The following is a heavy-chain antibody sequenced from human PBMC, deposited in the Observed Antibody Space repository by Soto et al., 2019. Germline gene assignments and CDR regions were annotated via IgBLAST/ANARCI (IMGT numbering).Heavy chain of an antibody. D-gene: IGHD6-19*01. CDR1: GGSISSYY. Sequence: SETLSLTCTVSGGSISSYYWSWIRQPPGKGLEWIGYIYYSGSTNYNPSLKSRVTISVDTSKNQFSLKLSSVTAADTAVYYCARGDVGYSSGWLRDPYYFDYWGQGTLVTVSS. J-gene: IGHJ4*02. CDR2: IYYSGST. V-gene: IGHV4-59*01. CDR3: ARGDVGYSSGWLRDPYYFDY.